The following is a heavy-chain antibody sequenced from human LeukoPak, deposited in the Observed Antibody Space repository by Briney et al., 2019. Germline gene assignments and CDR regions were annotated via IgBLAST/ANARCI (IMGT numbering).Heavy chain of an antibody. CDR3: ARENYDSSGYHYYFDY. Sequence: GASVKVSCKASGYTFTSYGISWVRQAPGQGLEWMGWINTNTGNPTYAQGFTGRFVFSLDTSVSTTYLQISSLKAEDTAVYYCARENYDSSGYHYYFDYWGQGSLVTVSS. CDR2: INTNTGNP. J-gene: IGHJ4*02. V-gene: IGHV7-4-1*02. CDR1: GYTFTSYG. D-gene: IGHD3-22*01.